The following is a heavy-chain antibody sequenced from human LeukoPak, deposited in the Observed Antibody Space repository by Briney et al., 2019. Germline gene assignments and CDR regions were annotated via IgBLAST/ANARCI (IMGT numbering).Heavy chain of an antibody. CDR2: IGARGDVI. CDR1: GFAFSGYA. D-gene: IGHD1-26*01. V-gene: IGHV3-23*01. J-gene: IGHJ4*02. Sequence: QSGGSLRLSCTVSGFAFSGYAMSWVRQAPGKVPEWVSSIGARGDVIYSADSVKGRFSISRDNSKRTLFLQMNSLKAEDTAVYYCAKVHYTASFPGSFPGRNYFDSWGQGSLVTVSS. CDR3: AKVHYTASFPGSFPGRNYFDS.